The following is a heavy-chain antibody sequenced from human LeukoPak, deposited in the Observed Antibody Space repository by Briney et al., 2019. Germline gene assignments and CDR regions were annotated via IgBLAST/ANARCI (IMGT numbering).Heavy chain of an antibody. J-gene: IGHJ5*02. CDR3: ASSSSGYFYDNWFDP. Sequence: ASVKVSCKASGYTFTSYDINWVRQATGQGLEWMGWMNPNSGNTGYAQKFQGRVTMTRNTSISTAYMELSSLGSEDPAVFYCASSSSGYFYDNWFDPWGQGTLVTVSS. D-gene: IGHD3-22*01. CDR1: GYTFTSYD. V-gene: IGHV1-8*01. CDR2: MNPNSGNT.